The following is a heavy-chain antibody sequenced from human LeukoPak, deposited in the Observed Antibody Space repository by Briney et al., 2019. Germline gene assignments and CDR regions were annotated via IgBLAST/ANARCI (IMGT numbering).Heavy chain of an antibody. CDR1: GFTFSSYA. CDR3: ATWYTSPPRPPFDS. J-gene: IGHJ5*01. CDR2: ISGSGGST. V-gene: IGHV3-23*01. Sequence: GGSLRLSCAASGFTFSSYAMTWVRQAPGKGLEWVSSISGSGGSTYYADSVKGRFTISRDNSKNTLYLQMNSLRAEDTALYYCATWYTSPPRPPFDSGGQEPRVIFSS. D-gene: IGHD6-19*01.